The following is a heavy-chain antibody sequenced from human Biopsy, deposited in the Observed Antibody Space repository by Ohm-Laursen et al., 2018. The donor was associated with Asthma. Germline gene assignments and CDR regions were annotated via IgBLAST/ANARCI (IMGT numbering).Heavy chain of an antibody. CDR1: GFSFSNFA. CDR2: ISKDASTQ. J-gene: IGHJ3*02. D-gene: IGHD1-1*01. CDR3: VRDGTDDAFDI. Sequence: LSLTCAASGFSFSNFAIHWVRQAPGKGLKWVGVISKDASTQDYADSVKGRSTMARDNSKNTLDLQMNSLREEDTAVYYCVRDGTDDAFDIWGQGTVVSVSS. V-gene: IGHV3-30*01.